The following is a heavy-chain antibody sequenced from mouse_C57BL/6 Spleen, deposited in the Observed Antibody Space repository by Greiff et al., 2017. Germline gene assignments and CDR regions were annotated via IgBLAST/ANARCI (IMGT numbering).Heavy chain of an antibody. D-gene: IGHD3-2*02. CDR2: IHPNSGST. CDR1: GYTFTSYW. CDR3: ARGATAQATYV. Sequence: VQLQQPGAELVKPGASVTLSCKASGYTFTSYWMHWVKQRPGQGLEWIGMIHPNSGSTNYNEKFKSKATLTVDKSSSTAYMQLSSLTSEYSAVNCGARGATAQATYVWGKGTTLTVSS. V-gene: IGHV1-64*01. J-gene: IGHJ2*01.